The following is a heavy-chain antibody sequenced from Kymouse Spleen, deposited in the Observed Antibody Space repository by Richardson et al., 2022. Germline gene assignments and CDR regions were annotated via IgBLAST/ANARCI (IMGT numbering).Heavy chain of an antibody. D-gene: IGHD1-14*01,IGHD1-20*01,IGHD1-26*01. J-gene: IGHJ6*02. Sequence: QLQLQESGPGLVKPSETLSLTCTVSGGSISSSSYYWGWIRQPPGKGLEWIGSIYYSGSTYYNPSLKSRVTISVDTSKNQFSLKLSSVTAADTAVYYCAGIPFYYYGMDVWGQGTTVTVSS. CDR3: AGIPFYYYGMDV. CDR2: IYYSGST. V-gene: IGHV4-39*01. CDR1: GGSISSSSYY.